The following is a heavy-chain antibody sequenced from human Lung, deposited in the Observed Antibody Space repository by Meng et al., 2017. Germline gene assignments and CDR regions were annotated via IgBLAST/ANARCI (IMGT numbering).Heavy chain of an antibody. CDR2: ISDNGGST. V-gene: IGHV3-23*01. CDR3: AIDRGYSSSTFVDH. J-gene: IGHJ4*02. D-gene: IGHD6-6*01. Sequence: EVQLLESGGDWVQPGGSLRLSCAGSGFRFSNYAMSWVRQAPGKGPEWVSAISDNGGSTYYRDSVKGRFTMSRDNSKNTLYLQMNSLRAEDTAVYYCAIDRGYSSSTFVDHWGQGTLVTVSS. CDR1: GFRFSNYA.